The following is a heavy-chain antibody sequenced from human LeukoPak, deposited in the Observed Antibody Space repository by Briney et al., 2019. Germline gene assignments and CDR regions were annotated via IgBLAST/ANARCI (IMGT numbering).Heavy chain of an antibody. CDR2: IRSKAYGGTT. CDR3: TGIPIFGVVIASFDY. V-gene: IGHV3-49*04. J-gene: IGHJ4*02. D-gene: IGHD3-3*01. Sequence: GGSLRLSCTASGFTFGDYAMSWVRQAPGKGLEWVGFIRSKAYGGTTEYAASVKGRFTISSDDSKSIAYLQMNSLKTEDTAVYFCTGIPIFGVVIASFDYWGQGTLVTVSS. CDR1: GFTFGDYA.